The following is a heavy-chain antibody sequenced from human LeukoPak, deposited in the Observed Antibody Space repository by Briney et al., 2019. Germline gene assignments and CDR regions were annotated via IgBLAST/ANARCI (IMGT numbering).Heavy chain of an antibody. CDR1: GFTFSSYA. CDR2: ISGSGGST. CDR3: AKGGGVVVAANRFDY. D-gene: IGHD2-15*01. Sequence: GGSLRLSCAASGFTFSSYAMSWVRQAPGKGLEWVSAISGSGGSTYYADSVKGRFTISRDNSKNTLYLQMNSLRAEDTAVYYCAKGGGVVVAANRFDYWGQGTLGTVSS. J-gene: IGHJ4*02. V-gene: IGHV3-23*01.